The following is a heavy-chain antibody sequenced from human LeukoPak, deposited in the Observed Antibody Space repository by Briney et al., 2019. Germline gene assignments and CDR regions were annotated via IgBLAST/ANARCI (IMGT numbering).Heavy chain of an antibody. D-gene: IGHD5-12*01. CDR2: IYPGDSDT. CDR3: ARTFSGYDSHYYYYMDV. V-gene: IGHV5-51*03. CDR1: GYSFTSYW. Sequence: PGESLKISCKGSGYSFTSYWIGWVRQMPGKGLEWMGIIYPGDSDTRYSPSLQGQVTISADKSISTAYLQWSSLKASDTAMYYCARTFSGYDSHYYYYMDVWGKGTTVTVSS. J-gene: IGHJ6*03.